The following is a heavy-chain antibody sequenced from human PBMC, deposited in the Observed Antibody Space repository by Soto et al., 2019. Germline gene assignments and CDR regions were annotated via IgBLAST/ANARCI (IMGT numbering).Heavy chain of an antibody. V-gene: IGHV1-18*01. CDR3: GRPTTMLFLAPAH. Sequence: ASVKVSCRASGYTFTNYPITWVRRAPGQGLEWMGWISAHSGDTKYAQKFQGRVTMTTDTSTSTAYLELRSLRSDDTAVYYCGRPTTMLFLAPAHWGQGTLVTVSS. J-gene: IGHJ4*02. D-gene: IGHD2-8*01. CDR1: GYTFTNYP. CDR2: ISAHSGDT.